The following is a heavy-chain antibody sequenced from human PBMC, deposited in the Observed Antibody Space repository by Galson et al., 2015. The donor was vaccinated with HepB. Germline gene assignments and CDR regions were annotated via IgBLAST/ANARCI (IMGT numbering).Heavy chain of an antibody. Sequence: TLSLTCAVYGGSFSGYYWSWIRQPPGKGLEWIGEINHSGSTNYNPSLKSRVTISVDTSKNQFSLKLSSVTAADTAVYYCAYPGKMSGSYRVLSYWGQGTLVTVSS. CDR1: GGSFSGYY. CDR2: INHSGST. D-gene: IGHD1-26*01. J-gene: IGHJ4*02. V-gene: IGHV4-34*01. CDR3: AYPGKMSGSYRVLSY.